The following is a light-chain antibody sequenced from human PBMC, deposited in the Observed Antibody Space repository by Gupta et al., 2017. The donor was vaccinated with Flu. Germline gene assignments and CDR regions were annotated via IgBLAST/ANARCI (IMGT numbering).Light chain of an antibody. CDR1: QSISSW. CDR2: KAS. Sequence: DIQKTPSPSTMTASVGDRVTITCRASQSISSWLAWYQQKPGKAPKPLIYKASSLESGVPSRFSGSGSGTEFTLTISSLQPDDFATYYCQQYNRYSSFGQGTKLEIK. CDR3: QQYNRYSS. V-gene: IGKV1-5*03. J-gene: IGKJ2*03.